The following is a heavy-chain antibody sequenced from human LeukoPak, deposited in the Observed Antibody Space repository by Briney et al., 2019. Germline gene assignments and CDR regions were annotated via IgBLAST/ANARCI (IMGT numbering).Heavy chain of an antibody. D-gene: IGHD3-10*01. CDR2: ISYDGSNK. J-gene: IGHJ6*03. CDR3: ARGPYYYGSGALNRDYYYYMDV. V-gene: IGHV3-30*01. CDR1: GFTFSSYA. Sequence: PGGSLRLSCAASGFTFSSYAMHWVRQAPGKGLEWVAVISYDGSNKYYADSVKGRFTISRDNSKNTLSLQMNSLRAEDTAVYYCARGPYYYGSGALNRDYYYYMDVWGKGTTVTVSS.